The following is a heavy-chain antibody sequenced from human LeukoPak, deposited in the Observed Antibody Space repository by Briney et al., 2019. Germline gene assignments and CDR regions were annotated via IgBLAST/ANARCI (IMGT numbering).Heavy chain of an antibody. CDR2: ISGSGGST. Sequence: QPGGSLRLSCAASGLTFSSYAMSWVRQAPGKGLEWVSAISGSGGSTYYADSVKGRFTIPRDNSKNTLYLQMNSLRAEDTAVYYCAKTMVRGVMDYYYYGMDVWGQGTTVTVSS. D-gene: IGHD3-10*01. CDR3: AKTMVRGVMDYYYYGMDV. V-gene: IGHV3-23*01. J-gene: IGHJ6*02. CDR1: GLTFSSYA.